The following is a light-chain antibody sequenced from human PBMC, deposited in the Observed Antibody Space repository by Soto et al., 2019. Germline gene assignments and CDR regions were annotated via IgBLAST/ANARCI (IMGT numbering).Light chain of an antibody. CDR2: ANT. J-gene: IGLJ2*01. Sequence: QSVLTQQPSVSGAPGQRVTISCTGSSSYIGAGYDVHWYQQLPGTAPKLLIYANTNRPSGVPDRFSGSKSGTSASLAITGLQAEDEADYYCQSYDDSLGGHVIFGGGTKVTVL. V-gene: IGLV1-40*01. CDR3: QSYDDSLGGHVI. CDR1: SSYIGAGYD.